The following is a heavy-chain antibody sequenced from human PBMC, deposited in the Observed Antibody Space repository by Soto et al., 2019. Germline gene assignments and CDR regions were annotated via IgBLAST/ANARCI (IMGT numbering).Heavy chain of an antibody. CDR2: IYYSGST. J-gene: IGHJ3*02. V-gene: IGHV4-39*01. CDR1: GGSISSSSYY. CDR3: ARPSPRYCSGGSCLEFPDAFDI. D-gene: IGHD2-15*01. Sequence: QQQLQESGPGLVKPSETLSLTCTVSGGSISSSSYYWGWIRQPPGKGLEWIGSIYYSGSTYYNPSLKSRVTISVDTSKNQFSLKLSSVTAADTAVYYCARPSPRYCSGGSCLEFPDAFDIWGQGTMVTVSS.